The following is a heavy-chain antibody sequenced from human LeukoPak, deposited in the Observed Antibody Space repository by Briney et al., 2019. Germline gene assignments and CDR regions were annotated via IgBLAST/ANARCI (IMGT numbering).Heavy chain of an antibody. CDR1: GFTFSTYW. CDR2: IDTDGTIT. J-gene: IGHJ4*02. Sequence: GGSLRLSCATSGFTFSTYWMHWVRQAPGKGLVWVSRIDTDGTITTYTDSVKGRFTISRDNAKSTLYLQMNSLRVEDTAVYYCVRGGAAAGLFDYWGRGPLVTVSS. D-gene: IGHD6-13*01. CDR3: VRGGAAAGLFDY. V-gene: IGHV3-74*01.